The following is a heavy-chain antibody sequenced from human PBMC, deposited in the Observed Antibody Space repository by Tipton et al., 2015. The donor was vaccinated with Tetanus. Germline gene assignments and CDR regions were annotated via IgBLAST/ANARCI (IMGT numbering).Heavy chain of an antibody. V-gene: IGHV3-15*07. J-gene: IGHJ4*02. Sequence: SLRLSCATSGLFFKNAWMNWVRQAPGKGLEWVGRIKNKADGGTTDYSARVKDRFSISRDDSKDTLFLQMNSLKTEDAAVYYCTSSGILGSGSRVDCWGRGTLVVVSS. CDR2: IKNKADGGTT. D-gene: IGHD3-16*01. CDR3: TSSGILGSGSRVDC. CDR1: GLFFKNAW.